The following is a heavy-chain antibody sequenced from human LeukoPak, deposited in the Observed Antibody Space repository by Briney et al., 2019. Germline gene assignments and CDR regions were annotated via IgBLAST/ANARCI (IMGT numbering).Heavy chain of an antibody. V-gene: IGHV3-49*04. CDR2: IRSKAYGGTT. D-gene: IGHD3-22*01. CDR3: TRAGRRITMIVVVIEETAFDI. J-gene: IGHJ3*02. Sequence: GGSLRLSCTASGFTFGDYVMSWVRQAPGKGLEWVGFIRSKAYGGTTEYAASVKGRFTISRDDSKSIAYLQMNSLKTEDTAVYYCTRAGRRITMIVVVIEETAFDIWGQGTMVTVSS. CDR1: GFTFGDYV.